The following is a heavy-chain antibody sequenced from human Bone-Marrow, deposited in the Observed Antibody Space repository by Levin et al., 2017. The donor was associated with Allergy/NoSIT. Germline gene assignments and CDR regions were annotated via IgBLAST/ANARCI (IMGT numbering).Heavy chain of an antibody. Sequence: PGGSLRLSCAASGFAFSRFAMSWVRQAPEKGLQWVSGISDDGEFTDSVDSVKGRFTASRDNVKNTLDLQMDNLSVDDTAVYYCAKSIGGAWENALDVWGQGTTVTVSS. V-gene: IGHV3-23*01. D-gene: IGHD2-21*02. CDR3: AKSIGGAWENALDV. J-gene: IGHJ6*02. CDR2: ISDDGEFT. CDR1: GFAFSRFA.